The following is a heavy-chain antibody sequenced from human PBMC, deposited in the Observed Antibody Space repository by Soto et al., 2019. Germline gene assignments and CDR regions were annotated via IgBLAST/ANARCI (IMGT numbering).Heavy chain of an antibody. CDR1: GDSISSGGYY. V-gene: IGHV4-31*03. CDR2: IYHSGKA. D-gene: IGHD3-22*01. CDR3: AGDGQWLKRGLDS. Sequence: QVQLQESGPGLVKPSQTLSLTCTVSGDSISSGGYYRGWIRQHPGKGLEGIGYIYHSGKAYYKPSLKGRVIMSADTSQNPFSVALSSVTAADTALYYCAGDGQWLKRGLDSWGQGTLVTVSA. J-gene: IGHJ4*02.